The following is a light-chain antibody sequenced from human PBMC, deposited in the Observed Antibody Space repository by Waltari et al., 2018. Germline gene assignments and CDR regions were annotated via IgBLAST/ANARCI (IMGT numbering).Light chain of an antibody. V-gene: IGLV2-14*03. J-gene: IGLJ2*01. CDR2: DVS. CDR1: SSDVGGYTY. Sequence: QSALTQPASVSGSPGQSIPISCPGTSSDVGGYTYVSWYQQHPGKAPKLMIYDVSNRPSGVSNRFSGSKSGNTASLTISGLQAEDEADYYCSSYTSSTVVFGGGTKLTVL. CDR3: SSYTSSTVV.